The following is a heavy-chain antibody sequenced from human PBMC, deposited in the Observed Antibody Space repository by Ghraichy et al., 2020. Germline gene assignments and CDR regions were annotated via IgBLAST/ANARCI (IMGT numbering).Heavy chain of an antibody. CDR1: GFTFSSYA. D-gene: IGHD5-18*01. CDR2: ISGSGGST. CDR3: AKAPPLYSFYYGMDV. Sequence: GGSLRLSCADSGFTFSSYAMSWVRQAPGKGLEWVSAISGSGGSTYYADSVKGRFTISRDNSKNTLYLQMNSLRAEDTAVYYCAKAPPLYSFYYGMDVWGQGTTVTVSS. J-gene: IGHJ6*02. V-gene: IGHV3-23*01.